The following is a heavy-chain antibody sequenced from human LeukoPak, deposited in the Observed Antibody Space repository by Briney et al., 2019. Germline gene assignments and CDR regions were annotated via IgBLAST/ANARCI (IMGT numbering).Heavy chain of an antibody. V-gene: IGHV4-34*01. J-gene: IGHJ4*02. CDR2: INHSGST. Sequence: PSETLSLTCAVYGGSFSGYYWSWIRQPPGKGLEWIGEINHSGSTNYNPSLKSRVTISVDTSKNQFSLKLSSVTAADTAVYYCARGPYCSGGSCSVGFDYWGQGTLVTVSS. CDR1: GGSFSGYY. D-gene: IGHD2-15*01. CDR3: ARGPYCSGGSCSVGFDY.